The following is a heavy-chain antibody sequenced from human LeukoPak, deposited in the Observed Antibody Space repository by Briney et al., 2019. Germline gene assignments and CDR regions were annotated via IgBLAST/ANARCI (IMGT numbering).Heavy chain of an antibody. CDR2: FDPEDGET. D-gene: IGHD3-3*01. J-gene: IGHJ6*02. Sequence: GASVKVSCKVSGYTLTELSMHWVRQAPGKGLEWMGGFDPEDGETIYAQKFQGRVTMTRDTSISTAYMELSRLRSDDTAVYYCARVYDFWSGYHKGYYGMDVWGQGTTVTVSS. V-gene: IGHV1-24*01. CDR3: ARVYDFWSGYHKGYYGMDV. CDR1: GYTLTELS.